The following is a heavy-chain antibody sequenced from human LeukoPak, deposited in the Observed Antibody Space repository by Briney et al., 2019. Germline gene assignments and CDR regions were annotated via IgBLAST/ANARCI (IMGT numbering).Heavy chain of an antibody. CDR1: GFTFSNYG. J-gene: IGHJ1*01. V-gene: IGHV3-30*03. CDR3: ARGDHYGDYVNYFQH. Sequence: GGSLRLSCAASGFTFSNYGMHWVRQAPGKGLEWVAVISYDGSKKDYADSVKGRFTISRDNSKNTLYLQMNSLRAEDTAVYYCARGDHYGDYVNYFQHWGQGTLVTVSS. CDR2: ISYDGSKK. D-gene: IGHD4-17*01.